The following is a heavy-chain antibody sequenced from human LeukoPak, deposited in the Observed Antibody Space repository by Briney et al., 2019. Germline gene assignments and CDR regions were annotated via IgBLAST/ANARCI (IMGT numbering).Heavy chain of an antibody. D-gene: IGHD4-17*01. CDR3: ARDLGGYGDYGTNFDY. Sequence: GGSLRLSCAASGFTFSSYTMNWVRRAPGKGLDWVSAISSSSSYIYYADSVKGRFTISRDNAKKSLYLQMNSLRAEDTAVYYCARDLGGYGDYGTNFDYWGQGTLVTVSS. J-gene: IGHJ4*02. CDR1: GFTFSSYT. CDR2: ISSSSSYI. V-gene: IGHV3-21*01.